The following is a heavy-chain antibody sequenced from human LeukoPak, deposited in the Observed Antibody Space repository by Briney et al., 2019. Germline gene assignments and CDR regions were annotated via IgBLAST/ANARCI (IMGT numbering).Heavy chain of an antibody. Sequence: SETLSLTCAVSGGSISSSNWWGWVRQPPGKGLEWIGEIYHSGSTNYNPSLKSRVTISVDKSKNQFSLKLSSVTAADTAVYYCARHLEYSSSWVRFDPWGQGTLVTVSS. J-gene: IGHJ5*02. CDR1: GGSISSSNW. D-gene: IGHD6-13*01. V-gene: IGHV4-4*02. CDR2: IYHSGST. CDR3: ARHLEYSSSWVRFDP.